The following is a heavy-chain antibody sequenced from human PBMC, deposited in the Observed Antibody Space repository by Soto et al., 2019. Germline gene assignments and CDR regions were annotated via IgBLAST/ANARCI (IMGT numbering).Heavy chain of an antibody. D-gene: IGHD1-1*01. CDR3: ARVKGPLADALDI. CDR2: IWYDGSNK. J-gene: IGHJ3*02. V-gene: IGHV3-33*01. CDR1: GFTFSSYG. Sequence: QVQLVESGGGVVQPGRSLRLSCAASGFTFSSYGMHWVRQAPGKGLEWVAVIWYDGSNKYYADSVKGRFTISRDNSKNTLYLQMNSLRAEDTAVYYCARVKGPLADALDIWGQGTMVTVSS.